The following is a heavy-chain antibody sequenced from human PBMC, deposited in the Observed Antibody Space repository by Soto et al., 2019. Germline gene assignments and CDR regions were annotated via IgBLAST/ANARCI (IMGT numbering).Heavy chain of an antibody. V-gene: IGHV1-18*01. J-gene: IGHJ6*03. CDR3: ARDRVVAPPVAGNTHYYYYMDV. CDR1: GYSFTNYS. Sequence: QDRLVQSGVEVKKPWASVRVSCKATGYSFTNYSITWVRQAPGQGFEWMGWMSAYNGNTNYAQNFQGRVTLTTDASTSTAFLELRSLRSDDTAVYYCARDRVVAPPVAGNTHYYYYMDVWGKGTTVTVSS. CDR2: MSAYNGNT. D-gene: IGHD2-21*01.